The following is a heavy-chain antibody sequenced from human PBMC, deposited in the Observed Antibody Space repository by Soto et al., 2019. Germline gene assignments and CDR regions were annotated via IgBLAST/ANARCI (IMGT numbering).Heavy chain of an antibody. D-gene: IGHD6-13*01. J-gene: IGHJ6*03. CDR2: ISNNGAHT. V-gene: IGHV3-64*01. CDR1: GFTFSNYE. CDR3: GRRGYGSRWPNVYMDV. Sequence: EAQLVESGGGLVQPGGSLRLSCAASGFTFSNYEMHWVRQAPGKGLEYVSGISNNGAHTDYAKSVKGRFTISRDNSENTLYLKRGSLGAEDMALYYWGRRGYGSRWPNVYMDVWGKGTTVPVS.